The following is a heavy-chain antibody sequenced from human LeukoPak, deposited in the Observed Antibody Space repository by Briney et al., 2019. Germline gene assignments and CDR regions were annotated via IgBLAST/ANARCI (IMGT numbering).Heavy chain of an antibody. V-gene: IGHV3-21*01. CDR2: ISSSSSYI. D-gene: IGHD3-9*01. CDR3: ARSLRYLYGMDV. J-gene: IGHJ6*02. CDR1: GFTFSSYS. Sequence: GGSLRLSCAASGFTFSSYSMNWVRQAPGKGLEWVSSISSSSSYIYYADSVKGRFTISRDNAKNSLYLQMNSLRAEDTAVYYCARSLRYLYGMDVWGQGTTVTVSS.